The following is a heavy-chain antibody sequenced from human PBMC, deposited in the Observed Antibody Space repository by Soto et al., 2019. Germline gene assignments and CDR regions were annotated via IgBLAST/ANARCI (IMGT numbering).Heavy chain of an antibody. CDR3: AREVMTTVNYFDY. Sequence: ESGGGVVQPGRSLRLSCAASGFTFSSYAMHWVRQAPGKGLEWVAVISYDGSNKYYADSVKVRFTISRDNSKNTLYLQMNSLRAEDTAVYYCAREVMTTVNYFDYWGQGTLVTVSS. J-gene: IGHJ4*02. CDR1: GFTFSSYA. CDR2: ISYDGSNK. V-gene: IGHV3-30-3*01. D-gene: IGHD4-17*01.